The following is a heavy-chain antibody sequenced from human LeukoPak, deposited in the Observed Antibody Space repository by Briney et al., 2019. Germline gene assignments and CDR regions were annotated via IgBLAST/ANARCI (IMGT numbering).Heavy chain of an antibody. CDR3: AREYFGRSTSYSSFFAY. CDR2: INPDSGGG. CDR1: GYPFTGHY. Sequence: ASVTVSFKASGYPFTGHYIHWLRQAPGQRPEYMGWINPDSGGGFESNNFQGRVTMTRDTSINTLYLELSRLRPDDTAVYYCAREYFGRSTSYSSFFAYWGQGTLVTVSS. D-gene: IGHD2-21*01. V-gene: IGHV1-2*02. J-gene: IGHJ4*02.